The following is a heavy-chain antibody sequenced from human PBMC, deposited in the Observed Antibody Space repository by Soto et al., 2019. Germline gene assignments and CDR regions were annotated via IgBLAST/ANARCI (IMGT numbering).Heavy chain of an antibody. D-gene: IGHD5-12*01. J-gene: IGHJ6*03. CDR1: GYTFTGYY. CDR2: INPNSGGT. V-gene: IGHV1-2*04. CDR3: ARDSGSTRGPLYHMDV. Sequence: ASVKVSCKASGYTFTGYYMHWVRQAPGQGLEWMGWINPNSGGTNYAQKFQGWVTMTRDTSISTAYMELSRLRSDDTAVYYCARDSGSTRGPLYHMDVWGKGTTVTVSS.